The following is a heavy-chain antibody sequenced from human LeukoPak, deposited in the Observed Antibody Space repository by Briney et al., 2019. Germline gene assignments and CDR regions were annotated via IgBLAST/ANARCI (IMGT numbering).Heavy chain of an antibody. V-gene: IGHV4-59*01. CDR2: IYYSGSN. CDR3: ARSRDSDWYFSFQH. D-gene: IGHD6-19*01. CDR1: GGSISSYY. J-gene: IGHJ4*02. Sequence: NPSETLSLTCTVSGGSISSYYWSWIRQPPGKGLEWIGYIYYSGSNNYHYNPSLKSRVTISVDRSKSQFFLRLTSVTAADTAVYYCARSRDSDWYFSFQHWGQGTLVTVSS.